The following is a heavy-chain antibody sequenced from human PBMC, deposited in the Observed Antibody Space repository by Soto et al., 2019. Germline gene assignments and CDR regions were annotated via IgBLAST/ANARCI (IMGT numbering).Heavy chain of an antibody. CDR1: GFTFSSHA. D-gene: IGHD6-19*01. CDR3: AKDKMEQWLVGGYYDY. Sequence: GGSLRLSCAASGFTFSSHAMSWFRQAPGKGLEWVSSTIDSGGRSYHADSVRGRFTISRDNSKNTLYLQMNSLRADDTAIYYCAKDKMEQWLVGGYYDYWGQGALVTVSS. V-gene: IGHV3-23*01. CDR2: TIDSGGRS. J-gene: IGHJ4*02.